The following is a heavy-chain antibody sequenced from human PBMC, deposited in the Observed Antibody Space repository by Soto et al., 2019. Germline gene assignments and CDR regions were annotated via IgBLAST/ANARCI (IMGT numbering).Heavy chain of an antibody. J-gene: IGHJ4*02. CDR3: ARADYYDSSGFYYDY. CDR1: GYIFTNHC. CDR2: INPSGGST. V-gene: IGHV1-46*01. D-gene: IGHD3-22*01. Sequence: QVQLVQSGAEVKKPGASVKVSCKASGYIFTNHCIHWVRQAPGQGLEWMGIINPSGGSTNYLQKFQGRVTMTRDTSTSTVYMELSSLRSEDTAVYFCARADYYDSSGFYYDYWGQGTLVTVSS.